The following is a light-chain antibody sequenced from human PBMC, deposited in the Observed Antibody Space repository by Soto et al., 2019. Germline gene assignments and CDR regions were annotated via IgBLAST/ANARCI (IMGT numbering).Light chain of an antibody. Sequence: DIQMTQSPSTLAASVGDTVTMTCRSSSKWLAWYQKKPGKAPKLLIYDVSNLERGVPPRFSGSKSGAESTLTITGLQPDDLGTYYCQQNTDFNFGKGPK. CDR3: QQNTDFN. V-gene: IGKV1-5*01. J-gene: IGKJ2*01. CDR1: SSSKW. CDR2: DVS.